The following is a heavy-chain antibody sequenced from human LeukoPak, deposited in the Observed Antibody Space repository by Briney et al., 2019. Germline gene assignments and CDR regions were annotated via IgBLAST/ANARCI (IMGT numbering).Heavy chain of an antibody. D-gene: IGHD6-13*01. CDR2: IISIFGTP. J-gene: IGHJ6*03. CDR3: ARTIISAAGYSYYIDV. V-gene: IGHV1-69*05. CDR1: GGTFSSYA. Sequence: ASVKVSCKASGGTFSSYAISWVRQAPGQGLEWMGGIISIFGTPNYAQKFQGRVTITTDDSTTTAYMELSSLRSEDTAVYYCARTIISAAGYSYYIDVWGKGTTVTVSS.